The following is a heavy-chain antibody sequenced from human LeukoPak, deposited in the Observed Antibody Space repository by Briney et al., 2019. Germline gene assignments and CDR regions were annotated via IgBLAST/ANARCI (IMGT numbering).Heavy chain of an antibody. V-gene: IGHV3-21*01. CDR3: ARSVAAAGLDY. CDR1: GFTFSSYS. J-gene: IGHJ4*02. D-gene: IGHD6-13*01. CDR2: ISSSSSYI. Sequence: KTGGSLRLSCAASGFTFSSYSMNWVRQAPGKGLEWVSSISSSSSYIYYADSVKGRFTISRDNAKNSLYLQMNSLRAEDMAVYYCARSVAAAGLDYWGQGTLVTVSS.